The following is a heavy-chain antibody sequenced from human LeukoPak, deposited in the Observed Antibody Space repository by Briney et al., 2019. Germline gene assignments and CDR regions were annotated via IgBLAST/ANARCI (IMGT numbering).Heavy chain of an antibody. CDR3: AKTVTTPGYCSSTSCYRREGYFDY. D-gene: IGHD2-2*02. Sequence: GALRLSCAASGFTFSSYGMHWVRQAPGKGLEWVAVISYDGSNKYYADSVKGRFTISRDSSKNTLYLQMNSLRAEDTAVYYCAKTVTTPGYCSSTSCYRREGYFDYWGQGTLVTVSS. J-gene: IGHJ4*02. CDR1: GFTFSSYG. V-gene: IGHV3-30*18. CDR2: ISYDGSNK.